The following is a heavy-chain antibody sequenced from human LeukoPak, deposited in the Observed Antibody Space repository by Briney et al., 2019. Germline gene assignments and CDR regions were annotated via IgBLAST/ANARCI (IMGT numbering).Heavy chain of an antibody. V-gene: IGHV1-46*01. D-gene: IGHD3-10*01. CDR3: ARDNSVGDIAWWFDP. J-gene: IGHJ5*02. CDR1: GYTFTSYY. CDR2: INPSGGST. Sequence: ASVKVSCKASGYTFTSYYMHWVRQAPGQGLEWMGIINPSGGSTSYAQKFQGRLTLTRDMSTSTDYMELRSLKSEDTAVYYRARDNSVGDIAWWFDPWGQGTLVTVSS.